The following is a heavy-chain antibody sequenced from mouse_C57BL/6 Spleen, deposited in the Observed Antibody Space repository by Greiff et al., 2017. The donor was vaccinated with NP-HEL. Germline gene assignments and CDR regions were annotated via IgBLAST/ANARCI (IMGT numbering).Heavy chain of an antibody. CDR2: INPYNGDT. D-gene: IGHD1-1*01. J-gene: IGHJ2*01. CDR1: GYSFTGYF. CDR3: ARGTTVVVPYYFDY. V-gene: IGHV1-20*01. Sequence: VQLKQSGPELVKPGDSVKISCKASGYSFTGYFMNWVMQSHGKSLEWIGRINPYNGDTFYNQKFKGKATLTVDKSSSTAHMELRSLTSEDSAVYYCARGTTVVVPYYFDYWGQGTTLTVSS.